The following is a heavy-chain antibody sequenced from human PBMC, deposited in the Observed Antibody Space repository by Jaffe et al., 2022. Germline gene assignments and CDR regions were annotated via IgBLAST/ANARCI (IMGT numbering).Heavy chain of an antibody. CDR3: ARPSELRPELYAFDI. Sequence: QVQLQESGPGLVKPSETLSLTCAVSGYSISSGYYWGWIRQPPGKGLEWIGSIYHSGSTYYNPSLKSRVTISVDTSKNQFSLKLSSVTAADTAVYYCARPSELRPELYAFDIWGQGTMVTVSS. V-gene: IGHV4-38-2*01. CDR2: IYHSGST. D-gene: IGHD1-26*01. J-gene: IGHJ3*02. CDR1: GYSISSGYY.